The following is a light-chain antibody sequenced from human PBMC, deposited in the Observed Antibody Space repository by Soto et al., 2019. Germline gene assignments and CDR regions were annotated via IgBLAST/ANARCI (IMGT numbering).Light chain of an antibody. CDR2: DVS. CDR3: SSYTSSSTYVV. V-gene: IGLV2-14*01. Sequence: QSALTQPASLSGSPGQSITISCTGTSSDVGGYNYVSWYQQHPGKAPKLMIYDVSNRPSGVSNRFSGSKSGNTASLTISGRQAEDEADYYCSSYTSSSTYVVFGGGTKLTVL. CDR1: SSDVGGYNY. J-gene: IGLJ2*01.